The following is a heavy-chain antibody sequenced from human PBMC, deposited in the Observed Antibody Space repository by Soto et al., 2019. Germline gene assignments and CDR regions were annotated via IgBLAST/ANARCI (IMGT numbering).Heavy chain of an antibody. CDR3: ARVTSIAGKLWFDY. D-gene: IGHD6-6*01. V-gene: IGHV1-18*04. CDR2: ISAYNGNT. Sequence: ASVKVSCKASGYTFTSYGISWVRQAPGQGLEWMGWISAYNGNTNYAQKLQGRVTMTTDTSTSTAYMELRSLRSDDTAVYYCARVTSIAGKLWFDYWGQGTLVTVSS. J-gene: IGHJ4*02. CDR1: GYTFTSYG.